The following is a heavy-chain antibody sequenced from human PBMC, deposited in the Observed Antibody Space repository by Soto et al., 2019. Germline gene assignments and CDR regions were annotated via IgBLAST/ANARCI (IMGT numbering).Heavy chain of an antibody. J-gene: IGHJ4*02. CDR1: GGSVSSGSYY. D-gene: IGHD6-6*01. CDR2: IYYSGST. Sequence: PSETLSLTCTVSGGSVSSGSYYWSWIRQPPGKELEWIGYIYYSGSTNYNPSLKSRVTISVDPSKNQFSLKLSSVTAADTAVYYCVREGYSSSSLCDYWGQGTRGTVSS. CDR3: VREGYSSSSLCDY. V-gene: IGHV4-61*01.